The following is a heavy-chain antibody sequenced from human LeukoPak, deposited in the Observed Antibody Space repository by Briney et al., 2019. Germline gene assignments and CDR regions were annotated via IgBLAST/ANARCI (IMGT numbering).Heavy chain of an antibody. D-gene: IGHD6-13*01. CDR2: INHSGST. Sequence: PSETLSLTCAVYGGSFSGYYWSWIRQPPGKGLEWIGEINHSGSTNYNPSLKSRVTISVDTSKNQFSLKLSSVTAADTAVYYCAREISGYSSSWYSDYYYMDVWGKGTTVTVSS. V-gene: IGHV4-34*01. CDR3: AREISGYSSSWYSDYYYMDV. J-gene: IGHJ6*03. CDR1: GGSFSGYY.